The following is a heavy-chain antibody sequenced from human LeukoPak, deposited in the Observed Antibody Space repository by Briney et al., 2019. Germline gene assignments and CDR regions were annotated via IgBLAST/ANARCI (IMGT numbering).Heavy chain of an antibody. CDR3: ARGLRPVAY. V-gene: IGHV3-7*02. J-gene: IGHJ4*02. CDR1: GFTFSRYW. CDR2: IKEDGTVK. Sequence: PGGSLRLSCAASGFTFSRYWMSWVRQAPGKGLEWVANIKEDGTVKYYVESVKGRFTISRDNAKNSLYLQMNSLRAEDTAVYYCARGLRPVAYWGQGTLVTVSS. D-gene: IGHD3-16*01.